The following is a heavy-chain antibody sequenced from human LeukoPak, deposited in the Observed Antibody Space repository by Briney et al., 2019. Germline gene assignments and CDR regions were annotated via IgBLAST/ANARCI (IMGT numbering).Heavy chain of an antibody. CDR1: GFTFSSYW. J-gene: IGHJ6*02. Sequence: GGSLRLSCAASGFTFSSYWMSWVRQAPGKGLEWVANIKQDGSEKYYVDSVKGRFTISRDNAKNSLYLQMNSLRAEDTAVYYCARDQSGGYSSSWYIESYGYYYYYGMDVWGQGTTVTVSS. D-gene: IGHD6-13*01. CDR2: IKQDGSEK. CDR3: ARDQSGGYSSSWYIESYGYYYYYGMDV. V-gene: IGHV3-7*01.